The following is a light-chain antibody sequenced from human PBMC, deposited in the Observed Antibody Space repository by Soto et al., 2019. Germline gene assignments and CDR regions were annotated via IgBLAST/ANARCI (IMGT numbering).Light chain of an antibody. V-gene: IGKV1-39*01. Sequence: DIPMTQSPSSLSASVGDRDTIHCRASQSISSYLNWYQQKPGKAPKLLIYAASSLQSGVPSRFSGSGSGTDFTLTISSLQPEDFATYYCQQSYSTPPTFGQGTKVDI. J-gene: IGKJ1*01. CDR3: QQSYSTPPT. CDR2: AAS. CDR1: QSISSY.